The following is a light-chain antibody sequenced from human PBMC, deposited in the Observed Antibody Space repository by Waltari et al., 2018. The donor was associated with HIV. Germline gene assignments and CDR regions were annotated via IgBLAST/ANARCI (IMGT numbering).Light chain of an antibody. V-gene: IGLV4-69*01. J-gene: IGLJ3*02. CDR2: VNSDGSH. CDR1: SGHSHYA. CDR3: QTWGTGVRV. Sequence: QLVVTQSPSASASLGASVKLTCTLSSGHSHYAIAWLQQQPQKAPRYLMKVNSDGSHNMGDGIPDRFSGSSSGAERDRTISSLQSEDESDYFCQTWGTGVRVFGGGTKLTVL.